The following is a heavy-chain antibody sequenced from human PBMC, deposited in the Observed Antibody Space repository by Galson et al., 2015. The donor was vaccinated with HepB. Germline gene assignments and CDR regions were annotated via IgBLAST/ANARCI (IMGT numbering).Heavy chain of an antibody. J-gene: IGHJ6*02. CDR3: ARGAYSSGWYVPMDYYYGMDV. Sequence: SLRLSCAASGFTVSSNYMSWVRQAPGKGLEWVSVIYSGGSTYYADSVKGRFTISRDNSKNTLYLQMNSLRAEDTAVYYCARGAYSSGWYVPMDYYYGMDVWGQGTTVTVSS. CDR2: IYSGGST. CDR1: GFTVSSNY. D-gene: IGHD6-19*01. V-gene: IGHV3-53*01.